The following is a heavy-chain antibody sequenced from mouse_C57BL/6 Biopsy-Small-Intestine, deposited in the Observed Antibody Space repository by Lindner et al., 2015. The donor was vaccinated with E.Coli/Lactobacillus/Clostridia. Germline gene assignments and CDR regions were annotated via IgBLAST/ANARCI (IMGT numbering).Heavy chain of an antibody. CDR2: IRSKSNNYAT. J-gene: IGHJ4*01. V-gene: IGHV10-1*01. CDR1: GFSFNTYA. D-gene: IGHD2-3*01. Sequence: VQLQESGGGLVQPKGSLKLSCAASGFSFNTYAMNWVRQAPGKGLEWLARIRSKSNNYATYYADSVKDRFTISRDDSESMLYLQMNNLKTEDTAMYYCVRFDGYPYAMDYWGQGTSVTVSS. CDR3: VRFDGYPYAMDY.